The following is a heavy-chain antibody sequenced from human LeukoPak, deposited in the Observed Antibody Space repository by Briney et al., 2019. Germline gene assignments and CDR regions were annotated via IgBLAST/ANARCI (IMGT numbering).Heavy chain of an antibody. CDR3: ARGDEYSSPSRPYYYYYYMDV. Sequence: SVKVSCKASGGTFSSYAISWVRQAPGQGLEWMGGIIPIFGTANYAQKFQGRVTITTDESTSTAYMELSSLGSEDTAVYYCARGDEYSSPSRPYYYYYYMDVWGKGTTVTVSS. V-gene: IGHV1-69*05. CDR1: GGTFSSYA. CDR2: IIPIFGTA. J-gene: IGHJ6*03. D-gene: IGHD6-6*01.